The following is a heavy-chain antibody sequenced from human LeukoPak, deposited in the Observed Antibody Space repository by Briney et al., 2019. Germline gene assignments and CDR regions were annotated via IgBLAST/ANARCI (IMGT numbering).Heavy chain of an antibody. Sequence: GGSLRLSCAASGFVFNSYSMNWVRQAAGKGLEWVSYITSNSSIIYYADSVKGRFTISRDNAKNSLYLQMNNLRVEDTAVYYCVVATTYWGQGTLVTVSS. J-gene: IGHJ4*02. D-gene: IGHD5-12*01. CDR1: GFVFNSYS. V-gene: IGHV3-21*05. CDR3: VVATTY. CDR2: ITSNSSII.